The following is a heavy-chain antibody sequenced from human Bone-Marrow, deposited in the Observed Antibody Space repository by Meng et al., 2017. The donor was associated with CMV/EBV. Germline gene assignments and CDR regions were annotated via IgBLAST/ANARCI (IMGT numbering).Heavy chain of an antibody. CDR3: ARDVYYYGSSGYSGGYFDY. V-gene: IGHV4-31*02. J-gene: IGHJ4*02. CDR1: RSGGYY. CDR2: IHNSGIT. Sequence: RSGGYYWRWVRQHPGKGLEWIGFIHNSGITYYNPSLKSRVSISVDTSKNQFSLKLTSVTAADTAVYYCARDVYYYGSSGYSGGYFDYWGQGTLVTVSS. D-gene: IGHD3-22*01.